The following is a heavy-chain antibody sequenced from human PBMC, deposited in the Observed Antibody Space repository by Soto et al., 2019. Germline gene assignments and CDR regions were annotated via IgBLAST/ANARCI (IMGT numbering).Heavy chain of an antibody. CDR2: IYYSGST. D-gene: IGHD2-21*02. Sequence: SETLSLTCTVSGGSVSSGSYYWSWIRQPPGKGLEWIGYIYYSGSTNYNPSLKSRVTISVDTSKNQFSLKLSSVTAADTAVYYCARARTFHIVTVTAIAGYNWFDPWGQGTLVTVSS. CDR1: GGSVSSGSYY. J-gene: IGHJ5*02. CDR3: ARARTFHIVTVTAIAGYNWFDP. V-gene: IGHV4-61*01.